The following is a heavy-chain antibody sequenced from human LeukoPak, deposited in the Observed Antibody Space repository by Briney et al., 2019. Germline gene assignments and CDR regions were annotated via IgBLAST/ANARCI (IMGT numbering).Heavy chain of an antibody. Sequence: PSETLSFTCTVSGGSISSYYWSWIRQPPGKGLEWIGYIYYSGSTNYNPSLKSRVTISVDTSKNQFSLKLSSVTAADTAVYYCARGLEPTGDSYGYLNWFDPWGQGTLVTVSS. CDR3: ARGLEPTGDSYGYLNWFDP. V-gene: IGHV4-59*01. D-gene: IGHD5-18*01. CDR1: GGSISSYY. J-gene: IGHJ5*02. CDR2: IYYSGST.